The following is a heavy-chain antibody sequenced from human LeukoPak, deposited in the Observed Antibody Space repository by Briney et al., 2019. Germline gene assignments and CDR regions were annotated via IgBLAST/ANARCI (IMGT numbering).Heavy chain of an antibody. CDR2: IYYSGST. Sequence: AETLSLTCTVSGGSISSISYYWGWIRQPPGKGLESIVSIYYSGSTYYNPSLTGRVPVSIDTYKNQFSLKLSSVTAADTAVYYCASPGGHYDSSGYYSFDYWGQGTLVTVSS. CDR1: GGSISSISYY. CDR3: ASPGGHYDSSGYYSFDY. J-gene: IGHJ4*02. D-gene: IGHD3-22*01. V-gene: IGHV4-39*01.